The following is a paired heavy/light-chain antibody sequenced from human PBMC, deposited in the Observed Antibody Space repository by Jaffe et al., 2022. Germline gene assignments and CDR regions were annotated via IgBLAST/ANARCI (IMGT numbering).Heavy chain of an antibody. V-gene: IGHV2-5*02. J-gene: IGHJ4*02. CDR2: IYWDDDD. CDR3: VHGAF. CDR1: GFSLTSDGAQ. Sequence: QITLKESGPTVVKPTQTLTLTCTFSGFSLTSDGAQVAWIRQPPGKALEWLALIYWDDDDRYSPSLRTRLTITKGPSENQVVLQMTNMDPVDTARYFCVHGAFWGQGILVTVSS.
Light chain of an antibody. J-gene: IGKJ1*01. CDR2: QIS. Sequence: IVMTQTPLSLAVTLGQPASISCRSSQSLVHRDGDTYLTWLHQRPGQPPRLLLYQISHRFSEVPDRFSGSGAGTLFTLKINRVEAEDVGVYYCMQTTQTPWTFGQGTTVEIK. CDR1: QSLVHRDGDTY. CDR3: MQTTQTPWT. V-gene: IGKV2-24*01.